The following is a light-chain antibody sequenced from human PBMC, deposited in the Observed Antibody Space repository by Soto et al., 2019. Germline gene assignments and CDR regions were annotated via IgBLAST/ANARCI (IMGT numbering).Light chain of an antibody. Sequence: QSALTQPASVSGSPGQSITISCTGTSSDVGGYNFVSWYQQHPGRAPKLMIYDVNNRPSGVSDRFSGSKSGNTASLTISGLQSEGEADYYCSSYRSSSTLGVFGGGTKLTVL. V-gene: IGLV2-14*03. J-gene: IGLJ3*02. CDR2: DVN. CDR3: SSYRSSSTLGV. CDR1: SSDVGGYNF.